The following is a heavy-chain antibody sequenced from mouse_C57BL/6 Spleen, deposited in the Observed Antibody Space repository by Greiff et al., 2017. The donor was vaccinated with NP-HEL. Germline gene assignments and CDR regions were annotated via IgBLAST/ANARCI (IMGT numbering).Heavy chain of an antibody. D-gene: IGHD4-1*01. CDR1: GFNIKNTY. V-gene: IGHV14-3*01. J-gene: IGHJ4*01. Sequence: VHVKQSVAELVRPGASVKLSCTASGFNIKNTYMHWVKQRPEQGLEWIGRIDPANGNTKYAPKFQGKATITADTSSNTAYLQLSSLTSEDTAIYYCARSAFNWDGGAMDYWGQGTSVTVSS. CDR2: IDPANGNT. CDR3: ARSAFNWDGGAMDY.